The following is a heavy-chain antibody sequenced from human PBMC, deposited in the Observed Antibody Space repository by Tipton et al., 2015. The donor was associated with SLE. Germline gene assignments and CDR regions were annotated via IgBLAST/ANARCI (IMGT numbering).Heavy chain of an antibody. J-gene: IGHJ5*02. Sequence: SLRLSCAASGFTFSSYAMHWVRQAPGKGLEWVAVISYDGSNKYYADSVKGRFTISRDNSKNTLYLQMNSLRAEDTAVYYCAREGRATRGNNWFDPWGQGTLVTVSS. D-gene: IGHD1-26*01. V-gene: IGHV3-30*04. CDR2: ISYDGSNK. CDR3: AREGRATRGNNWFDP. CDR1: GFTFSSYA.